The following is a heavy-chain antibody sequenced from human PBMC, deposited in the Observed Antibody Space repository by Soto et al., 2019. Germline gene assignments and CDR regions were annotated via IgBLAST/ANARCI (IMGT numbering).Heavy chain of an antibody. V-gene: IGHV3-23*01. CDR1: GFTFRTYA. Sequence: GGSLRLSCAASGFTFRTYAMSCVRQAPGKGLEWVSTITDSGGITYYAASVKGRFTISRDNSENTLYLLMNSLSAEDTALYYCAKVHGSGTYYNFPEYWGQGTMVTVSS. CDR2: ITDSGGIT. D-gene: IGHD3-10*01. CDR3: AKVHGSGTYYNFPEY. J-gene: IGHJ4*02.